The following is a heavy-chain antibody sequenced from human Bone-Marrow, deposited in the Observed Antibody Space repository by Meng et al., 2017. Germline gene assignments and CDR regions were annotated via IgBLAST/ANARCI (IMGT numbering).Heavy chain of an antibody. V-gene: IGHV3-30*04. Sequence: SLKISCAASGFTFSSYAMHWVRQAPGKGLEWVAVISYDGSNKYYADSVKGRFTISRDNSKNTLYLQMNSLRAEDTAVYYCARGRIAAAGMLDYWGQGTPVTVSS. CDR1: GFTFSSYA. CDR3: ARGRIAAAGMLDY. J-gene: IGHJ4*02. CDR2: ISYDGSNK. D-gene: IGHD6-13*01.